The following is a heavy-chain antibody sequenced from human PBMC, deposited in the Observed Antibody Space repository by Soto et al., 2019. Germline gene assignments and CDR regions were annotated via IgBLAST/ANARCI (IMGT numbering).Heavy chain of an antibody. CDR3: GRSYYDSTGFAVDP. CDR1: GESFSGYI. CDR2: INHSGSA. D-gene: IGHD3-22*01. Sequence: SETLCLTCAVYGESFSGYIWTWIRQTPGKGLQWIGQINHSGSASYNPSLTSRVTLSVETSKNQFSMRVTSVTAADTAVYYCGRSYYDSTGFAVDPWGQGTLVTVSS. J-gene: IGHJ5*02. V-gene: IGHV4-34*01.